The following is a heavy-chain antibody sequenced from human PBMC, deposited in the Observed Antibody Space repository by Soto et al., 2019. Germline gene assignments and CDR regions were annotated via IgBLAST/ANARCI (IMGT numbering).Heavy chain of an antibody. CDR2: IYPGDSDT. J-gene: IGHJ6*03. D-gene: IGHD4-17*01. CDR3: ARLNDDYGDSFGYYYYYMDV. V-gene: IGHV5-51*01. CDR1: GYSFTSYW. Sequence: GESLKISCKGSGYSFTSYWIGWVRQMPGKGLEWMGIIYPGDSDTRYSPSFQGQVTISADKSISTAYLQWSSLKASDTAMYYCARLNDDYGDSFGYYYYYMDVWGKGTTVTVSS.